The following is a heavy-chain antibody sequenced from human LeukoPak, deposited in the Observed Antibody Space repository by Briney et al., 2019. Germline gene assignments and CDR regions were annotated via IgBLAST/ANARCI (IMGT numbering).Heavy chain of an antibody. V-gene: IGHV3-21*01. D-gene: IGHD6-19*01. CDR1: GFTFSTYS. CDR3: ARISPQGIAVAGIDY. J-gene: IGHJ4*02. CDR2: ISSGSSYT. Sequence: PGGSLRLSCAASGFTFSTYSMNWVRQAPGKGLEWVSSISSGSSYTSYADSVKGRFTISRDNATNSLYLQMNSLRAEDTAVYYCARISPQGIAVAGIDYWGPGTLVTVSS.